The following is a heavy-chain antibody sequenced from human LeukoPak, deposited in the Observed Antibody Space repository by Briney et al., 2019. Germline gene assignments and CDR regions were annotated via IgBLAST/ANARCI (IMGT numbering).Heavy chain of an antibody. V-gene: IGHV4-38-2*02. Sequence: SETLSLTCTVSGYSISSGYYWGWIRQPPGKGLGWIGSIYYSGSNSLIGSIYHSGSTSYNPSLKSRVTISVDRSKNQFSLKLSSVAAADSAVYYCATGSTVVLTYWGQGTLVTVSS. CDR3: ATGSTVVLTY. CDR1: GYSISSGYY. D-gene: IGHD4-23*01. J-gene: IGHJ4*02. CDR2: IYYSGSNSLIGSIYHSGST.